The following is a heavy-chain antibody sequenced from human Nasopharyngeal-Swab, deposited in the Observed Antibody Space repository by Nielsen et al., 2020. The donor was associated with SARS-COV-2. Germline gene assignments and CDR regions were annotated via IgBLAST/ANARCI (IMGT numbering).Heavy chain of an antibody. CDR3: AKDISGYSYNRLDD. Sequence: GESLKISCSASGFTFSTYGMHWVRQAPGKGLEWVAFTRFHGKDEFYSDSVKGRFTISRDNSKNTLYLQMNSLRGEDTAVYYCAKDISGYSYNRLDDWGQGTLVTVSS. J-gene: IGHJ4*02. CDR2: TRFHGKDE. V-gene: IGHV3-30*02. D-gene: IGHD5-18*01. CDR1: GFTFSTYG.